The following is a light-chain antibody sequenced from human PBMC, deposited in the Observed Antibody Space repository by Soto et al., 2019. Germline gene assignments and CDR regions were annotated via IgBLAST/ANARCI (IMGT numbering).Light chain of an antibody. CDR2: CES. V-gene: IGKV4-1*01. J-gene: IGKJ2*01. Sequence: DIVMTQSPEYLAVSLGERATINCKSSQNVLYSSNNKNLIAWYQQKPGQPPKLLIYCESTRESGVPDRFSGSGSGRDFNLNISSLQAEDVAVYYCQQYYSPPRYTFGQGTRLEIK. CDR3: QQYYSPPRYT. CDR1: QNVLYSSNNKNL.